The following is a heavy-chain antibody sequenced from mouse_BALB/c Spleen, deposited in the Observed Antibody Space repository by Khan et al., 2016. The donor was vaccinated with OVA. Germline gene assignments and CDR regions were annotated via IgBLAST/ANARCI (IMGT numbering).Heavy chain of an antibody. CDR1: GYTFTSYW. CDR3: ARIKKIGATYFDY. V-gene: IGHV1S81*02. CDR2: TYHTNGRT. D-gene: IGHD1-1*01. J-gene: IGHJ2*01. Sequence: QVQLQQSGAELVKAGASVKMSCKASGYTFTSYWMHWVKQRLGQGLEWFAETYHTNGRTYYNEKFKSKATLTVDKYSSTAYMLLSGPTFEDSAVXDCARIKKIGATYFDYWGQGTTVTVSS.